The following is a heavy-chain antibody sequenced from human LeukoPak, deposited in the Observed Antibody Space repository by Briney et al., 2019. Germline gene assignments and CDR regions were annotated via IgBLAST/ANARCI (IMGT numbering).Heavy chain of an antibody. V-gene: IGHV4-39*07. CDR1: GGSISSSSYY. CDR2: IYYSGST. CDR3: ARDRGVATDFDY. D-gene: IGHD5-12*01. Sequence: SETLSLTCTVSGGSISSSSYYWGWIRQPPGKGLEWIGSIYYSGSTYYNPSLKSRVTISVDTSKNQFSLKLSSVTAADTAAYYCARDRGVATDFDYWGQGTLVTVSS. J-gene: IGHJ4*02.